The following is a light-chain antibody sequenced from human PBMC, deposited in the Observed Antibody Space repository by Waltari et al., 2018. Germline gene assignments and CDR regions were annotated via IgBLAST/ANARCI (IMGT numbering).Light chain of an antibody. Sequence: QLAVTQSPSSSASLGASVKLTSTLRSAHIPYAIAWHQHQPEKGPRFLMKIDGGGGHTKGDGIPDRFSGFNSGAERYLTISSLQYEDEAAYYCQTGDPDTVVFGGGTKLTV. CDR1: SAHIPYA. CDR3: QTGDPDTVV. CDR2: IDGGGGH. J-gene: IGLJ2*01. V-gene: IGLV4-69*01.